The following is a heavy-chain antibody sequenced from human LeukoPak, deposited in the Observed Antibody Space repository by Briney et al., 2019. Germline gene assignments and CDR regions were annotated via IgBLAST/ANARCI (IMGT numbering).Heavy chain of an antibody. Sequence: PSETLSLTCTVSGGSISSSSAYWGWIRQPPGKGLEWIGSIYYSKNTYYNPSLKSRVTISADTSKNQFSLTLGSVSATDTAVYYCVNPRGFSYGYFDYWGQGTLVTVSS. CDR2: IYYSKNT. J-gene: IGHJ4*02. D-gene: IGHD5-18*01. CDR1: GGSISSSSAY. CDR3: VNPRGFSYGYFDY. V-gene: IGHV4-39*01.